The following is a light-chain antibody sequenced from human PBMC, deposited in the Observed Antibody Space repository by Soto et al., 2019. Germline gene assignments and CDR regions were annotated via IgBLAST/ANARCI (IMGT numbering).Light chain of an antibody. V-gene: IGLV2-18*01. CDR1: STDFVSYNR. J-gene: IGLJ1*01. Sequence: VLTQPPSVSGSPGHSVTISCTGTSTDFVSYNRVSWYQQPPGTAPKLIIYEASNRPSGVPDRFSGSKSGNTASLTISGLQAADEADYYCSLYTSENTYVFGTGTKVTVL. CDR2: EAS. CDR3: SLYTSENTYV.